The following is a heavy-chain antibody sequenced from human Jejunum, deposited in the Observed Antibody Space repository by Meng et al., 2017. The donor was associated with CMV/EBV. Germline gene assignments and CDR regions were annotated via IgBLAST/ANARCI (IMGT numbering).Heavy chain of an antibody. CDR2: TYYRSKWWYN. J-gene: IGHJ4*02. D-gene: IGHD3-22*01. V-gene: IGHV6-1*01. CDR1: SVASYSAT. Sequence: SVASYSATWNWIRQSPSRGLEWLGRTYYRSKWWYNDNAVSLRGRITINADASKNQFSLQLNSVTPEDTAVYYCARGDKNGHYLDYWGQGARVTVSS. CDR3: ARGDKNGHYLDY.